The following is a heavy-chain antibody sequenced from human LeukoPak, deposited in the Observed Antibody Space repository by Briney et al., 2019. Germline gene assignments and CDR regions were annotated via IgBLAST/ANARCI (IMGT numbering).Heavy chain of an antibody. V-gene: IGHV4-30-4*01. CDR3: ARVSFGGVIPGAFDI. J-gene: IGHJ3*02. D-gene: IGHD3-16*02. CDR2: IYYSGST. Sequence: SETLSLTCSVSGGSISTYYWSWIRQPPGKGLEWIGYIYYSGSTYYNPSLKSRVTISVDTSKNQFFLKLSSVTAADTAVYYCARVSFGGVIPGAFDIWGQGTMVTVSS. CDR1: GGSISTYY.